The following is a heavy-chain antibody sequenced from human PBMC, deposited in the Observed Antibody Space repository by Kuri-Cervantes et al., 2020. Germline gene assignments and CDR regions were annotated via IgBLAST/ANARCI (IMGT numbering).Heavy chain of an antibody. Sequence: GSLRLSCSVSAYSISGAYSWGWIRQPPGKGLEWIGSIYHIANTYYNPSLRSRVTMSVDTSKNHFSLKLSSVTAADTAVYFCARDHPPTVTTDYDYMDLWGKGTTVTVSS. CDR3: ARDHPPTVTTDYDYMDL. J-gene: IGHJ6*03. CDR1: AYSISGAYS. CDR2: IYHIANT. V-gene: IGHV4-38-2*02. D-gene: IGHD4-17*01.